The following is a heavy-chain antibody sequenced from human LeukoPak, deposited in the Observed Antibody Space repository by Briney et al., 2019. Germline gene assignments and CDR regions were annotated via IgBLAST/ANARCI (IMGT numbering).Heavy chain of an antibody. Sequence: PSQTLSLTCIVSGGSISSGGYYWRWIRQPPGKGLEWIGYIYYSGSTNYNPSLKSRVTISVDTSKNQFSLKLSSVTAADTAVYYCASSVTLGYSYGPEYFQHWGQGTLVTVSS. J-gene: IGHJ1*01. D-gene: IGHD5-18*01. V-gene: IGHV4-61*08. CDR1: GGSISSGGYY. CDR3: ASSVTLGYSYGPEYFQH. CDR2: IYYSGST.